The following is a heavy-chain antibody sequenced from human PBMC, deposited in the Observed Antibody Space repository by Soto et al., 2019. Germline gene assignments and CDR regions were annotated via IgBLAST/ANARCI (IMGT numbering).Heavy chain of an antibody. Sequence: HPGGSLRLSCAASGFTFHDYAMHWVRQVPGKGLEWVSGISWNSGNIGYADSVKGRFTISRDNSKNTLYLQMNSLRAEDTAVYFCAKDFGDIVVVVLAPYGMDVWGLGTTVTSP. CDR3: AKDFGDIVVVVLAPYGMDV. J-gene: IGHJ6*02. CDR2: ISWNSGNI. D-gene: IGHD2-15*01. V-gene: IGHV3-9*01. CDR1: GFTFHDYA.